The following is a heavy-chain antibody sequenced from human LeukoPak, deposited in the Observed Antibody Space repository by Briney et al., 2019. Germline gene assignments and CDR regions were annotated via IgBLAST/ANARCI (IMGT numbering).Heavy chain of an antibody. CDR3: ARDLPSPGISVADDY. CDR2: INPNSGGT. Sequence: GASVKVSCRASGYTFTGYYMFWLRQAPGQGLEWMGRINPNSGGTNYAQKFQGRVTMTRDTSITTAYMELSSLTSDDTAVYYCARDLPSPGISVADDYWGQGTLVTVSS. D-gene: IGHD6-19*01. CDR1: GYTFTGYY. V-gene: IGHV1-2*06. J-gene: IGHJ4*02.